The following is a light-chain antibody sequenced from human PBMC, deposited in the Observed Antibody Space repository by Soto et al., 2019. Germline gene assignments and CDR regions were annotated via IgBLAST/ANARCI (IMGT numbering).Light chain of an antibody. CDR2: EVS. J-gene: IGLJ2*01. V-gene: IGLV2-14*01. CDR1: SSDVGGYNY. CDR3: SSYTDSITSP. Sequence: QSALTQPASVSGSPGQSITISCTGTSSDVGGYNYVSWYQHHPGKVPKLIIYEVSKRPSGVSSRFSGSKSGNTASLTISGLQAEDEADYYCSSYTDSITSPFGGGTKLTVL.